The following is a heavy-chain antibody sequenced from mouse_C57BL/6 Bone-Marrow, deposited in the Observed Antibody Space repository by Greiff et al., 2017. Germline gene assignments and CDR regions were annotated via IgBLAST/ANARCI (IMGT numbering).Heavy chain of an antibody. CDR1: GYTFTSYW. Sequence: QVQLQQPGAELVMPGASVKLSCKASGYTFTSYWMHWVKQRPGQGLEWIGEIDPSDSYTNYNQKFKGKSTLTVDESSSTAYMQLSSLTSEDSAVYYRSRWAQAKEEWGQGTTLPVPS. J-gene: IGHJ2*01. CDR3: SRWAQAKEE. CDR2: IDPSDSYT. V-gene: IGHV1-69*01. D-gene: IGHD3-2*02.